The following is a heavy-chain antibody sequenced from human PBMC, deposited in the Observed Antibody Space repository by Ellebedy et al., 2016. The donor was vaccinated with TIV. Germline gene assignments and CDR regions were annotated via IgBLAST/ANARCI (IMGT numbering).Heavy chain of an antibody. J-gene: IGHJ4*02. V-gene: IGHV3-30*04. D-gene: IGHD5-12*01. CDR3: ARPLDSGYDYYDY. CDR2: VSYDGSST. Sequence: GESLKISCAASGFTFSNYAIHWVRQAPGRGLEWVAVVSYDGSSTYYADSVKGRFTISRDNSKNTLYLQMNSLRAEDTAVYYCARPLDSGYDYYDYWGQGTLVTVSS. CDR1: GFTFSNYA.